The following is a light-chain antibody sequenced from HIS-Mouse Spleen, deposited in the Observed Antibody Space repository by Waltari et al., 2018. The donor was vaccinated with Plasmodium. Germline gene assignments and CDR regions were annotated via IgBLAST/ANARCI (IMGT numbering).Light chain of an antibody. Sequence: EIVMTQSPATLSLSPGERATLPCRARQSVSSSYLSWYQQKPGQPPRLLIYGASTRATGIPARFSGSGSGTDFTLTISSLQPEDFAVYYCQQDYNLPYTFGQGTKLEIK. V-gene: IGKV3D-7*01. CDR2: GAS. CDR3: QQDYNLPYT. CDR1: QSVSSSY. J-gene: IGKJ2*01.